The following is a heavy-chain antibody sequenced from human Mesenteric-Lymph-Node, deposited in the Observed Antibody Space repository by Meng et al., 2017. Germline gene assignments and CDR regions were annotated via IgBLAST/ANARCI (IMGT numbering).Heavy chain of an antibody. CDR1: GFTFSSYD. CDR3: ARGLVYSGSYQFDY. J-gene: IGHJ4*02. Sequence: GGSLRLSCAASGFTFSSYDMHWVRQATGKGLEWVSAIGTAGDTYYPGSVKGRFTISRENAKNSLYLQMNSLRAGDTAVYYCARGLVYSGSYQFDYWGQGNLVNGAS. CDR2: IGTAGDT. D-gene: IGHD1-26*01. V-gene: IGHV3-13*01.